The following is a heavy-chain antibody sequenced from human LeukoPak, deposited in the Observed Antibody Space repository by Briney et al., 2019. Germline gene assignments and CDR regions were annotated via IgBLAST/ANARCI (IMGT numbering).Heavy chain of an antibody. D-gene: IGHD2-2*01. V-gene: IGHV4-34*01. J-gene: IGHJ6*02. CDR3: ARGNIVVVPAAPDSYYYYGMDV. CDR1: GFTFSGYP. Sequence: GSLRLSCAASGFTFSGYPIHWVRQAPGKGLEWIGEINHSGSTNYNPSLKSRVTISVDTSKNQFSLKLSSVTAADTAVYYCARGNIVVVPAAPDSYYYYGMDVWGQGTTVTVSS. CDR2: INHSGST.